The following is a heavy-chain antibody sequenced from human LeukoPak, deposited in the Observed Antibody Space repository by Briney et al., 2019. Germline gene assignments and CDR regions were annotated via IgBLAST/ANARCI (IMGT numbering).Heavy chain of an antibody. J-gene: IGHJ4*02. Sequence: SETLSLTCTVSGGSISSGGYYWSWIRQHPGKGLEWIGYIYYSGSTYYNPSLKSRVTISVDTSKNQFSLKLSSVIAADTAVYYCASLVTLPGPIDYWGQGTLVTVSS. D-gene: IGHD2-21*02. CDR2: IYYSGST. CDR3: ASLVTLPGPIDY. CDR1: GGSISSGGYY. V-gene: IGHV4-31*03.